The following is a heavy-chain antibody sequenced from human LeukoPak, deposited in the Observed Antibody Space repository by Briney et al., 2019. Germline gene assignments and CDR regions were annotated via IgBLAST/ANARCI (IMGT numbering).Heavy chain of an antibody. D-gene: IGHD3-3*01. Sequence: ASVKVSCKASGGTFSSYAISWVRQAPGQGLEWMGGIIPIFGTANYAQKFQGRVTITTDESTSTAYMELSSLRSEDTAVYYCARLPGYDFWSGYSGETDAFDIWGQGTMVTVSS. CDR2: IIPIFGTA. CDR1: GGTFSSYA. J-gene: IGHJ3*02. CDR3: ARLPGYDFWSGYSGETDAFDI. V-gene: IGHV1-69*05.